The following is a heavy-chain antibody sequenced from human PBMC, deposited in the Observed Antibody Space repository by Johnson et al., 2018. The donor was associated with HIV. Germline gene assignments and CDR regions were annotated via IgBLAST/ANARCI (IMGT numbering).Heavy chain of an antibody. Sequence: QEQLVESGGGLVKPGGSLRLSCAASGFTFSDYYMSWIRQAPGKGPEWISYIRTSSSTIYYADSVKGRFTISGDNAKNSLYLQMDSLRAEDTAVYYSAREGAWGVRPGAFDIWGQGTMVTVSS. J-gene: IGHJ3*02. V-gene: IGHV3-11*04. D-gene: IGHD3-16*01. CDR3: AREGAWGVRPGAFDI. CDR1: GFTFSDYY. CDR2: IRTSSSTI.